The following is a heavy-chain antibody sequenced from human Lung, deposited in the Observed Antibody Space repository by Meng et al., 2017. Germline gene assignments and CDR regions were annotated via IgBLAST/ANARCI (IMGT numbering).Heavy chain of an antibody. V-gene: IGHV4-34*01. CDR1: GGSFSDYY. Sequence: LQQWGGGLLQPSETSSLTCVVSGGSFSDYYWSWLRQSPGKGLGWIGEINHSGSTNYNPSHESRATISVDTSQHNLSLKLSSVTAADSAVYYCARGPTTMAHDFDYWGQGTLVTVSS. D-gene: IGHD4-11*01. CDR3: ARGPTTMAHDFDY. CDR2: INHSGST. J-gene: IGHJ4*02.